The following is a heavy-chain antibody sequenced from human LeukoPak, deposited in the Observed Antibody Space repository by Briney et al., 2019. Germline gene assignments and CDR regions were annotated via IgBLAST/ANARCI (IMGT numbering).Heavy chain of an antibody. CDR1: GFTFGDYA. J-gene: IGHJ4*02. V-gene: IGHV3-49*03. D-gene: IGHD3-10*01. CDR3: TRHPGGELLGAVVY. CDR2: IRSKAYGGTT. Sequence: PGRSLRLSCTASGFTFGDYAMSWFRQAPGKGLEWVGFIRSKAYGGTTEYAASVKGRFTISRDDSKSIAYLQMNSLKTEDTAVYYCTRHPGGELLGAVVYWGQGTLVTVSS.